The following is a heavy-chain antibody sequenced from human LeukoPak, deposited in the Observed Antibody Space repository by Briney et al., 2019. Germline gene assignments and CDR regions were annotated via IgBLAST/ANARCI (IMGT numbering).Heavy chain of an antibody. V-gene: IGHV1-18*01. CDR3: AMVRGLVSWFDP. J-gene: IGHJ5*02. CDR2: ISAYNGNT. Sequence: VASVKVSCKASGYTLTTYGISWVRQAPGQGLEWMGWISAYNGNTNYAQKLQGRVTMTTDTSTSTAYMDLRSLRSDDTAVYYCAMVRGLVSWFDPWGQGTLVTVSS. D-gene: IGHD3-10*01. CDR1: GYTLTTYG.